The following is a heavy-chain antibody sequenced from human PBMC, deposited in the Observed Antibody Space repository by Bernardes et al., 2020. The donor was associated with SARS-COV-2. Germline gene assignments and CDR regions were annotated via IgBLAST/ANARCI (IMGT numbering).Heavy chain of an antibody. CDR2: TSYDGNNK. V-gene: IGHV3-30*03. CDR1: GFTFSSYA. D-gene: IGHD4-17*01. Sequence: GGSLRLSCEVSGFTFSSYAMHWVRQAPGMGLEWVAVTSYDGNNKYYADSVMGRFTISRDNSKDTLYLQMNSLRPEDTCIYYCARALRGSYYYGMDVWGQGTTVTVSS. CDR3: ARALRGSYYYGMDV. J-gene: IGHJ6*02.